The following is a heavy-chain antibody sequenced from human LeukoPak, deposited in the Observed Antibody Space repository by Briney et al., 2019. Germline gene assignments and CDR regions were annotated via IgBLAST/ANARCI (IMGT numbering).Heavy chain of an antibody. CDR1: GGTFSSYA. Sequence: ASVTVSCKASGGTFSSYAISWVRQAPGQGLEWMGGIIPIFGTANYAQKFQGRVTITTDESTSTAYMELSSLRSEDTAVYYCARSYYDSSGYYYFDYWGQGTLVTVSS. J-gene: IGHJ4*02. CDR2: IIPIFGTA. D-gene: IGHD3-22*01. V-gene: IGHV1-69*05. CDR3: ARSYYDSSGYYYFDY.